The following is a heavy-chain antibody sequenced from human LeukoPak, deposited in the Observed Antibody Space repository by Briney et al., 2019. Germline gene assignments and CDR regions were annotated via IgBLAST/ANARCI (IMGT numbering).Heavy chain of an antibody. J-gene: IGHJ5*02. CDR3: ARDAPQVPAAGVLAS. CDR2: MYSRGDT. CDR1: GFTVSDNY. D-gene: IGHD6-13*01. V-gene: IGHV3-53*01. Sequence: GGSLRLSCAASGFTVSDNYMSWVRQAPGKGVEWVSVMYSRGDTYYADSVKGRFTFSRDISKNTLYLQMNGLRTEDTAMYYCARDAPQVPAAGVLASWGQGTLVTVSS.